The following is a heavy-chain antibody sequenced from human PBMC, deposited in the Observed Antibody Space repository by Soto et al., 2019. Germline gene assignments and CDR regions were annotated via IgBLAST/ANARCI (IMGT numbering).Heavy chain of an antibody. J-gene: IGHJ5*02. D-gene: IGHD3-10*01. CDR3: ASQGVGELFSSWFAP. V-gene: IGHV4-31*03. CDR1: GGSISSGGYY. Sequence: QVQLQESGPRLVQPSQTLSLTCTVSGGSISSGGYYWSWVRQHPGKGLEWIGYIYYSGRTYYNPSLKSRVTLSVDTSKNQCSLKLISVTAADTAVYYCASQGVGELFSSWFAPWGQGTLVTVSS. CDR2: IYYSGRT.